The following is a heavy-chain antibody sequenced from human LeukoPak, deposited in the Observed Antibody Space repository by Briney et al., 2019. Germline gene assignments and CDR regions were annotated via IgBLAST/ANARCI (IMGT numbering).Heavy chain of an antibody. CDR3: ARGPSSYCGGDCHFDY. CDR2: ISSSGSTI. J-gene: IGHJ4*02. Sequence: GGSLRLSCAASGFTFSSYEMNWVRQAPGKGLEWVSYISSSGSTIYYADSVKGRFTISRDNAKNSLYLQMNSLRAEDTAVYYCARGPSSYCGGDCHFDYWGQGTLVTVSS. V-gene: IGHV3-48*03. CDR1: GFTFSSYE. D-gene: IGHD2-21*02.